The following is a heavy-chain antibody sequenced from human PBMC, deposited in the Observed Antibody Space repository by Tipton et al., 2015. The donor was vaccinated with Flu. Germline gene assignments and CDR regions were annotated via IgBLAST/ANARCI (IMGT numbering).Heavy chain of an antibody. CDR1: GGTFSSYA. D-gene: IGHD5-12*01. Sequence: QVQLVQSGAEVKKPGSSVKVSCKASGGTFSSYAISWVRQAPGQGLEWMGRIIPILGIANYAQKFQGRVTITADKSTSTAYMERSSLRSEDTAVYYCARDPLSRGYSGYDLAVAGHRSVWFAPWGQGTLVTVSS. J-gene: IGHJ5*02. CDR2: IIPILGIA. V-gene: IGHV1-69*04. CDR3: ARDPLSRGYSGYDLAVAGHRSVWFAP.